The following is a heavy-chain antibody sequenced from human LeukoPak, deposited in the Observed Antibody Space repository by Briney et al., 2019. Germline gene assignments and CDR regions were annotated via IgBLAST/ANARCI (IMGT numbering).Heavy chain of an antibody. D-gene: IGHD4-17*01. CDR1: GRSGSFNDYY. CDR3: ASLMTTVTYDVFDI. CDR2: INHSGGT. Sequence: SETLSLTCAVYGRSGSFNDYYWNWIRQSPGKGLEWIGEINHSGGTHYHPSLKSRVTISVDTSKNQFSLRLRSVTAADTAVCYCASLMTTVTYDVFDIWGQGTIVTVSS. V-gene: IGHV4-34*01. J-gene: IGHJ3*02.